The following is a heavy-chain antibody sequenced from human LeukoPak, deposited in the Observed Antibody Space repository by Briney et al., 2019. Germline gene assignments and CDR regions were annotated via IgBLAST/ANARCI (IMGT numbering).Heavy chain of an antibody. CDR2: IRQDGSEK. V-gene: IGHV3-7*04. CDR3: ARVQQAAFDY. J-gene: IGHJ4*02. Sequence: GESLRLSCAASGFTLSSHWMSWVRQAPGKGLEWVANIRQDGSEKYYVDSVKGRFTISRGNAKNSLYLQMDSLRAEDTAVYYCARVQQAAFDYWGQGTLVTVSS. D-gene: IGHD6-25*01. CDR1: GFTLSSHW.